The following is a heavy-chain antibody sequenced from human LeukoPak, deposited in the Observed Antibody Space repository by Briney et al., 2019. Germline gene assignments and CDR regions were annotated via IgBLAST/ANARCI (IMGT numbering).Heavy chain of an antibody. Sequence: GGSLRLSCAVSGFSFSSYAMHWVRQVPGKGLEWVAVISYDGSNKYNADSVKGRFIISRDNSKNTLYLQMNSLRAEDTAVYYCAKVRRAFDIWGQGTMVTVSS. J-gene: IGHJ3*02. D-gene: IGHD3-16*01. V-gene: IGHV3-30-3*01. CDR3: AKVRRAFDI. CDR2: ISYDGSNK. CDR1: GFSFSSYA.